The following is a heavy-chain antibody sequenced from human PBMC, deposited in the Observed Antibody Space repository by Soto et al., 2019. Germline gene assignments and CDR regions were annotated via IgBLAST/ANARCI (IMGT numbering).Heavy chain of an antibody. Sequence: GGSLRLSCAASGFTFGSYAMSWVGQGPGKGLEWVSAISGSGGSTYYADSVKGRFTISRDNSKNTLYLQMNSLRAEDTAVYYCAKDRHLGYCSGGSCYSLAAVLDSKEAGECYYMDVWGKGTTVTVSS. D-gene: IGHD2-15*01. CDR3: AKDRHLGYCSGGSCYSLAAVLDSKEAGECYYMDV. J-gene: IGHJ6*03. CDR2: ISGSGGST. V-gene: IGHV3-23*01. CDR1: GFTFGSYA.